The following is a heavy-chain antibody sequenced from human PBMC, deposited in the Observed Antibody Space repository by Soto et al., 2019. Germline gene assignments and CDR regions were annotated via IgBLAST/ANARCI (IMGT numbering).Heavy chain of an antibody. Sequence: SETLSLTCTVSGGSISSYYWSWIRQPPGKGLEWIGYIYYSGSTNYNPSLKSRVTIPVDTSKNQFSLKLSSVTAADTAVYYRARHYYDSSVYYTLDHWGQCTLVTVSS. CDR1: GGSISSYY. D-gene: IGHD3-22*01. CDR3: ARHYYDSSVYYTLDH. CDR2: IYYSGST. V-gene: IGHV4-59*01. J-gene: IGHJ4*01.